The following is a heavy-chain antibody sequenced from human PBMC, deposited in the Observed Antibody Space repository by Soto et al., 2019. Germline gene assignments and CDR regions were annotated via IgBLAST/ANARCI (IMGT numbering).Heavy chain of an antibody. CDR1: GFTFSSYA. CDR2: ISYDGSNK. D-gene: IGHD3-10*01. V-gene: IGHV3-30-3*01. CDR3: AREFPGTDYYYYGMDV. J-gene: IGHJ6*02. Sequence: QLGGSLRLSCAASGFTFSSYAMHWVRQAPGKGLEWVAVISYDGSNKYYADSVKGRFTISRDNSKNTLYLQMNSLRAEDTAVYYCAREFPGTDYYYYGMDVWGQGTTVTVSS.